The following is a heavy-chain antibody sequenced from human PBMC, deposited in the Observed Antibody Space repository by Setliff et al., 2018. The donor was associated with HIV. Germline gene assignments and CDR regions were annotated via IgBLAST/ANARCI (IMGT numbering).Heavy chain of an antibody. Sequence: GGSLRLSCAASGFTFSSYEMNWVRQASGKGLEWISYISSDTTIHYADSVKGRFTISRDNAKNSVYLQMNSLRAEDTAVYYCARGEPSILVVPAAFFDYWGQGTLVTVSS. V-gene: IGHV3-48*03. D-gene: IGHD2-2*01. CDR2: ISSDTTI. CDR1: GFTFSSYE. CDR3: ARGEPSILVVPAAFFDY. J-gene: IGHJ4*02.